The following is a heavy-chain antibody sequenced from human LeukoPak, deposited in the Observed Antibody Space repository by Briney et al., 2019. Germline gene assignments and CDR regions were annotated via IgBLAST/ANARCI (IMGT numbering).Heavy chain of an antibody. D-gene: IGHD6-13*01. Sequence: SGPTLMKPTQTLTLTCTFCEFSPSTSGVGVVWLPQPLGKALYWLAFIYWDDYKRYRPSPKSRLTITKHTSKNQVVLTMTTMDPVHTATYYCAHLSSSRPVFDYWGQGTLVTVSS. CDR3: AHLSSSRPVFDY. CDR1: EFSPSTSGVG. V-gene: IGHV2-5*02. J-gene: IGHJ4*02. CDR2: IYWDDYK.